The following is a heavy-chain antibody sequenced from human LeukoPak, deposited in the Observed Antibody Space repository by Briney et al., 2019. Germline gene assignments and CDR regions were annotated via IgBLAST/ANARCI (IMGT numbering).Heavy chain of an antibody. CDR2: ITGSSTYI. V-gene: IGHV3-21*01. Sequence: PGGSLRLSCAASGFTFSSYSMNWVGQAPGKGLEWVSSITGSSTYIHYADSVKGRFTISRDNAKNSLYLQMNSLRAEDTAVYYCARGFADFVWGSYPSSYWGQGILVTVSS. D-gene: IGHD3-16*02. CDR1: GFTFSSYS. J-gene: IGHJ4*02. CDR3: ARGFADFVWGSYPSSY.